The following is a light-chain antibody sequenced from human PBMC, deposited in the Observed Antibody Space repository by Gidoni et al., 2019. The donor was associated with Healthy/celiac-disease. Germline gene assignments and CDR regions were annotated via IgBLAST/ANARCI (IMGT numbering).Light chain of an antibody. CDR3: QQYDNHPIT. J-gene: IGKJ5*01. Sequence: DIQMTQSPSSLSASVGDRVNITCQASQDISNYLNWYQQKPGKAPKLLIYDASNLETGVPSRFSGSGSGTDFTFTISSLQPEDIATYYCQQYDNHPITFGQGTRLEIK. CDR2: DAS. V-gene: IGKV1-33*01. CDR1: QDISNY.